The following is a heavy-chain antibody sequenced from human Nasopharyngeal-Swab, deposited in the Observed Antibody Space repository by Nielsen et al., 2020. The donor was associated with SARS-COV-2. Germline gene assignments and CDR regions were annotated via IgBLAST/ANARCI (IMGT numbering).Heavy chain of an antibody. J-gene: IGHJ4*02. CDR3: ASGLNWFPFDY. D-gene: IGHD3-9*01. Sequence: MRQSPGKGLEWIGYIYYSGSTNYNPSLKSRVTISVDTSKNQFSLKLSSVTAADTAVYYCASGLNWFPFDYWGQGTLVTVSS. CDR2: IYYSGST. V-gene: IGHV4-59*01.